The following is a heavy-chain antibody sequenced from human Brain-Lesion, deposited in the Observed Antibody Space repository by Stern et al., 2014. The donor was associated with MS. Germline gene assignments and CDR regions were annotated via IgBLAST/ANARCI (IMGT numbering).Heavy chain of an antibody. J-gene: IGHJ6*02. CDR1: GGSISSGGYY. V-gene: IGHV4-61*02. D-gene: IGHD2-2*01. Sequence: VQLVQSGPGLVKPSQTLSLSCTVSGGSISSGGYYWSWIRPPAGKGLEWMGRIFNSCSTSYNPSLQRRVTLSIDPFKNQFSLMVTPMTAADTAVYYCARGRVVPGFQYYATDVWGQGTTVIVSS. CDR3: ARGRVVPGFQYYATDV. CDR2: IFNSCST.